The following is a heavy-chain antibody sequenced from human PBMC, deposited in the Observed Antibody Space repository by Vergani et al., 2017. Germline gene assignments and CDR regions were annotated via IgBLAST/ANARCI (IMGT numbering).Heavy chain of an antibody. CDR2: ICHTKNT. V-gene: IGHV4-4*03. CDR3: ATIGYRRWGYYFDY. D-gene: IGHD2-2*02. Sequence: QVQLQESGPGLVKPPGTLSLTCAVSGDSISSNNCWTWVRQPPGKGLEWIGEICHTKNTKYSPSLKSRATVSVDESRNLFSLRLNSVTAADTAVYYCATIGYRRWGYYFDYWGQGILVTVSS. J-gene: IGHJ4*02. CDR1: GDSISSNNC.